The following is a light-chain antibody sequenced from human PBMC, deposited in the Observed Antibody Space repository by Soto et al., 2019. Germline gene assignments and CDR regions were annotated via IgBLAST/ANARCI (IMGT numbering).Light chain of an antibody. CDR3: NSYTSTFTWV. J-gene: IGLJ2*01. CDR1: SSDVGGHNF. V-gene: IGLV2-14*01. Sequence: QSALTQPASVSGSPGQSITISSTGDSSDVGGHNFVSWYQHHPGKAPKLMIYEVTNRPSGVSDRFSGSKSCNTASLTISGLQAEDVADYYCNSYTSTFTWVFGGGTKLTVL. CDR2: EVT.